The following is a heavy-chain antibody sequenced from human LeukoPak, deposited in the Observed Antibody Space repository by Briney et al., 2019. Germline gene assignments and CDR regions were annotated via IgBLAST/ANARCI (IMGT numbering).Heavy chain of an antibody. CDR2: ISSSSSYI. CDR1: GFTFSSYS. D-gene: IGHD2-15*01. V-gene: IGHV3-21*01. J-gene: IGHJ3*02. Sequence: PGGSLRLSCAASGFTFSSYSMNWVRQAPVKGLEWVSSISSSSSYIYYADSVKGRFTISRDNAKNSLYLQMNSLRAEDTAVYYCARALGYCSGGSCYGDAFDIWGQGTMVTVSS. CDR3: ARALGYCSGGSCYGDAFDI.